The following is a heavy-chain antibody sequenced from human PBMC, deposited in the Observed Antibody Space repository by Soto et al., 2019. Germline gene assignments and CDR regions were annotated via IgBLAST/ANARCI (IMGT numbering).Heavy chain of an antibody. J-gene: IGHJ5*02. Sequence: VKVSCKASGYTFTSYGISWVRQAPGQGLEWMGWISAYNGNTNYAQKLQGRVTMTTDTSTSTAYMELRSLRSDDTAVYYCARDWRIDRLTIFGVVNTRGWFDPWGQGTLVTVSS. CDR3: ARDWRIDRLTIFGVVNTRGWFDP. CDR1: GYTFTSYG. CDR2: ISAYNGNT. V-gene: IGHV1-18*01. D-gene: IGHD3-3*01.